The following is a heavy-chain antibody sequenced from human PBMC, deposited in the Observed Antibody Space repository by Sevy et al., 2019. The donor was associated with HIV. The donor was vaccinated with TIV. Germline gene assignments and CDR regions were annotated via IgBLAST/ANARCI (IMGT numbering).Heavy chain of an antibody. CDR2: IRNKANNYTT. D-gene: IGHD1-20*01. CDR1: GFTFSDHY. V-gene: IGHV3-72*01. CDR3: ASLSHNSPDY. Sequence: GGSLRLSCAASGFTFSDHYMDWVRQAPGKGLEWVGRIRNKANNYTTEYAESGKGRFTISRDDSKNSLYLQMSGLKTEDTAVYYCASLSHNSPDYWGQGTLVTVSS. J-gene: IGHJ4*02.